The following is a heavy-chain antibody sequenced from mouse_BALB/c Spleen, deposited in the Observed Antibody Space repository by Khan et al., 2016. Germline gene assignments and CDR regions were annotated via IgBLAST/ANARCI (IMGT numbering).Heavy chain of an antibody. CDR3: ARYRGDWYFDV. V-gene: IGHV3-8*02. J-gene: IGHJ1*01. CDR2: ISYSGGA. Sequence: EVQLQEPGPSLVKPSQTLSLTCSVTGDSITSGYWNWIRKFPGNKLDYMGYISYSGGAYYNQSIKSRISITRDTSKNQYYLQLNSVTTRAPATYYCARYRGDWYFDVWGAGTTVTVSS. CDR1: GDSITSGY.